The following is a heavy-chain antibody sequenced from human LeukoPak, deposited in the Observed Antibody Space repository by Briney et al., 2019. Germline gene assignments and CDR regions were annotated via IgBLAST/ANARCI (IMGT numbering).Heavy chain of an antibody. Sequence: GALRLSCAASGFTFSSHGMSWVRQAPGKGLEWVSGIVGGAGGTYYADSVKGRFTISRDNSKNTLYLQMNSLRAEDTAVYYCAHGSMYQLDYWGQGTLVTVSS. J-gene: IGHJ4*02. CDR1: GFTFSSHG. CDR2: IVGGAGGT. D-gene: IGHD2-2*01. CDR3: AHGSMYQLDY. V-gene: IGHV3-23*01.